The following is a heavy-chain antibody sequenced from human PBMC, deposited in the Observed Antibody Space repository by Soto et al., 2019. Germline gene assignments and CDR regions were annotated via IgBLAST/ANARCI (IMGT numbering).Heavy chain of an antibody. J-gene: IGHJ6*02. CDR3: TRVKGGDSSGFYSRYFYYGMDV. CDR1: GDSVPSNLAS. D-gene: IGHD3-22*01. Sequence: PSQTLSLTCVISGDSVPSNLASWSWIRQSPSRGLEWLGRSYYSSKWYNDYAESVKSRITINPDTSKNQFSLQLKYVTPEDTAVYYCTRVKGGDSSGFYSRYFYYGMDVWGQGTTVTVSS. V-gene: IGHV6-1*01. CDR2: SYYSSKWYN.